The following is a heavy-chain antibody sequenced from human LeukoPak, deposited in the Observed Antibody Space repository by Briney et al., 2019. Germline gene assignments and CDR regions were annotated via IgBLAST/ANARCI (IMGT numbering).Heavy chain of an antibody. J-gene: IGHJ4*02. Sequence: GGSLRLSCAASGFTFSTYAMSWVRQAPGKGLEWISAISGSGGSTYYADSVGGRFTISRDNSKNTLFLQMNSLRAEDTAIYYCAKGSAAVRPYYFDYWGRGTLVTVSS. CDR2: ISGSGGST. CDR1: GFTFSTYA. D-gene: IGHD3-10*01. V-gene: IGHV3-23*01. CDR3: AKGSAAVRPYYFDY.